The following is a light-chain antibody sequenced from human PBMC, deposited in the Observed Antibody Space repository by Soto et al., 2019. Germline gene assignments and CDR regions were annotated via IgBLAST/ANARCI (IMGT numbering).Light chain of an antibody. Sequence: EVVMTQSPATLSLSPGERATLSCRASQSVSSNLAWYQQKPGQAPRLLIYGTSSRATGIPDRFSGSGSGTDLTLTISRLEPEDFAVYYCQQYGNSPITFGQGTRLEIK. V-gene: IGKV3-20*01. CDR2: GTS. CDR1: QSVSSN. J-gene: IGKJ5*01. CDR3: QQYGNSPIT.